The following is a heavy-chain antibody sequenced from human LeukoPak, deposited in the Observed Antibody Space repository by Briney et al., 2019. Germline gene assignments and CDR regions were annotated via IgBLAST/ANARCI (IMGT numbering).Heavy chain of an antibody. Sequence: PGGSLRLSCAASGFTFSSYWMHWVRQAPGKGLVWVSRINSDGSSTSYADSVKGRFTISRDNAKNTLYLQMNSLRAEDTAVYYCASAYYDFWSGYSYYYYGMDVWGQGTTVTVSS. CDR2: INSDGSST. CDR1: GFTFSSYW. J-gene: IGHJ6*02. CDR3: ASAYYDFWSGYSYYYYGMDV. D-gene: IGHD3-3*01. V-gene: IGHV3-74*01.